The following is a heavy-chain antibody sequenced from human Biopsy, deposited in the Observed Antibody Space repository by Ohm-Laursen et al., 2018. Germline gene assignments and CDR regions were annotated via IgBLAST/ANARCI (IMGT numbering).Heavy chain of an antibody. D-gene: IGHD1-7*01. J-gene: IGHJ5*02. CDR1: GYTFTSYD. Sequence: GDSVKVSCKSSGYTFTSYDITWVRQASGQGPEWIGWLNTVSGNSNFGQKFRGRVTVTSDTSISTAYMELSGLTSDDTATYYCGRAVRNQLLTDPWGQGTLVTVTS. V-gene: IGHV1-8*01. CDR2: LNTVSGNS. CDR3: GRAVRNQLLTDP.